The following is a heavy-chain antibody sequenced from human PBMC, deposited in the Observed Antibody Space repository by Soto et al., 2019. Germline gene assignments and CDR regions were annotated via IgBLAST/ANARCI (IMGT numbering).Heavy chain of an antibody. CDR1: GYTFTSYG. Sequence: ASVKVSCKASGYTFTSYGISWVRQAPGQGLEWMGWISAYNGNTNYAQKLQGRVTMTTDTSTSTAYMEMRSLRSDDMAVYYCARVEVDYYYGMDVWGQGTTVTVSS. CDR2: ISAYNGNT. V-gene: IGHV1-18*03. CDR3: ARVEVDYYYGMDV. J-gene: IGHJ6*02.